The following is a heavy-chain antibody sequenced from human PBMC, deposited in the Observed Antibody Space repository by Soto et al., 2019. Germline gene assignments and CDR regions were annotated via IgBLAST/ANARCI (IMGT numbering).Heavy chain of an antibody. CDR3: ARAPLEYSSSSTWFDP. D-gene: IGHD6-6*01. Sequence: QVQLVQSGAEVKKPGSSVKVSCKASGGTFSSYAISWVRQAPGQGLEWMGGIIPIFGTANYAQKSQGRVTITADESTSTAYMELSSLRSEDTAVYYCARAPLEYSSSSTWFDPWGQGTLVTVSS. CDR1: GGTFSSYA. V-gene: IGHV1-69*01. J-gene: IGHJ5*02. CDR2: IIPIFGTA.